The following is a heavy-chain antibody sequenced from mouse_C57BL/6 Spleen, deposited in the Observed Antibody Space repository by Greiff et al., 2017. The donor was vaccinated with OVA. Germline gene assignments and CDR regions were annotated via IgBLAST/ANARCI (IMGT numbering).Heavy chain of an antibody. CDR2: IDPSDSYT. Sequence: QVQLQQPGAELVMPGASVKLSCKASGYTFTSYWMHWVKQRPGQGLEWIGEIDPSDSYTNYNQKFKGKSTLTVDKSSSTAYMQLSRLTSEDSAVYYCARPHDDGSSYVYFDVWGTGTTVTVSA. CDR3: ARPHDDGSSYVYFDV. D-gene: IGHD1-1*01. V-gene: IGHV1-69*01. J-gene: IGHJ1*03. CDR1: GYTFTSYW.